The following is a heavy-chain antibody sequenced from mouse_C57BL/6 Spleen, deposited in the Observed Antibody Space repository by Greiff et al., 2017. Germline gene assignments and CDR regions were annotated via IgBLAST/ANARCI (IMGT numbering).Heavy chain of an antibody. J-gene: IGHJ4*01. CDR3: VRHHYYSNFHYAMDY. CDR1: GFSFNTYA. Sequence: EVQLVESGGGLVQPKGSLKLSCAASGFSFNTYAMNWVRQAPGKGLEWVARIRSKSNNYATYYADSVKDRFTISRDDSESMLYLQMNNLKTEDTAMYYCVRHHYYSNFHYAMDYWGQGTSVTVSS. D-gene: IGHD2-5*01. V-gene: IGHV10-1*01. CDR2: IRSKSNNYAT.